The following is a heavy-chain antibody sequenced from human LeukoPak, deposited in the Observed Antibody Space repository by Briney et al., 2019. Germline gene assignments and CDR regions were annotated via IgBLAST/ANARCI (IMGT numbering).Heavy chain of an antibody. V-gene: IGHV1-8*01. CDR1: GYTFTSYD. D-gene: IGHD2-21*01. J-gene: IGHJ5*02. CDR2: MNPNSGNT. Sequence: ASVKVSCKASGYTFTSYDLNWVRQATGQGREWIGWMNPNSGNTGYAQKFQGRVTLTRSTSISTAYMELRSLTSEDTAVYYCARDYGGNSGWFAPWGQGTLVTVSS. CDR3: ARDYGGNSGWFAP.